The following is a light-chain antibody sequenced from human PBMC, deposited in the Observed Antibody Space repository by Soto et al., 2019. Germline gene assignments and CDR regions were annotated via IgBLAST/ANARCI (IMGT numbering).Light chain of an antibody. Sequence: EIAMTQSPASLSVSPGERATLSCRASQSVSTTLAWYQQKPGQAPRLLMYGASTRAIGIPARFTGGGSGTEFTLTINSLQPEDLTFYYCQQYDNWPITFGQGTRLEIK. CDR3: QQYDNWPIT. CDR1: QSVSTT. V-gene: IGKV3-15*01. CDR2: GAS. J-gene: IGKJ5*01.